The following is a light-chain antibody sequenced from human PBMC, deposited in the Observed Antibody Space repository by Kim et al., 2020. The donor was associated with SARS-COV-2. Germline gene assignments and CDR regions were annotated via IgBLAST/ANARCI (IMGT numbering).Light chain of an antibody. CDR3: QSFDADNQV. J-gene: IGLJ3*02. CDR1: Y. V-gene: IGLV6-57*02. CDR2: EDI. Sequence: YVQWYQQRPSSAPITLIYEDIKRPSGVPDRFSGSIDRSSNSASLTISGLKTEDEADYYCQSFDADNQVFGGGTQLTVL.